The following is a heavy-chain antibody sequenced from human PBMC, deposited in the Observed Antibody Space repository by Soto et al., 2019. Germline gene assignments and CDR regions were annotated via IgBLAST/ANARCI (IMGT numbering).Heavy chain of an antibody. CDR3: ARDYGDYLGY. CDR1: GGSISSYY. Sequence: PSETLSLTCTVSGGSISSYYWSWIRQPPGKGLEWIGYIYYSGSTNYNPSLKSRVTISVDTSKNQFSLKLSSVTAADTAVYYCARDYGDYLGYWGQGTLVTVSS. J-gene: IGHJ4*02. CDR2: IYYSGST. D-gene: IGHD4-17*01. V-gene: IGHV4-59*01.